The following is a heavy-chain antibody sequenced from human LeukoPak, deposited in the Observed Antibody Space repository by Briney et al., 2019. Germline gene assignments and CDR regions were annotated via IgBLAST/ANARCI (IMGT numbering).Heavy chain of an antibody. CDR2: IYTSGST. CDR3: ARDLTIFGVVMLDY. CDR1: GGSISSGTDY. D-gene: IGHD3-3*01. J-gene: IGHJ4*02. V-gene: IGHV4-61*02. Sequence: PSQTLSLTCTVSGGSISSGTDYWSWIRQPAGKGLEWIGRIYTSGSTNYNPSLKSRVTISVDTSKNQFSLKLSSVTAADTAVYYCARDLTIFGVVMLDYWGQGTLVTVSS.